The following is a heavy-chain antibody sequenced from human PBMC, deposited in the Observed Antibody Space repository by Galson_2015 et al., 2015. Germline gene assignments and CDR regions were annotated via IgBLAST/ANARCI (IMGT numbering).Heavy chain of an antibody. CDR3: VSPVDTAMVTGY. CDR2: ISSSSSYI. V-gene: IGHV3-21*01. CDR1: GFTFSSYS. D-gene: IGHD5-18*01. Sequence: SLRLSCAASGFTFSSYSMNWVRQAPGKGLEWVSSISSSSSYIYYADSVKGRFAISRDNAKNSLYLQMNSLRAEDTAVYYCVSPVDTAMVTGYWGQGTLVTVSS. J-gene: IGHJ4*02.